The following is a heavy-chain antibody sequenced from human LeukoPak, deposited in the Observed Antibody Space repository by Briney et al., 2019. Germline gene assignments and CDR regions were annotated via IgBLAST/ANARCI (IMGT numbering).Heavy chain of an antibody. CDR3: ARAGDGYPWLWDH. CDR1: GFTVSSYY. Sequence: PGGSLRLSCAASGFTVSSYYMSWVRQAPGKGLEWVSVLYGGGTTFYTDSVKGRFTISRDNSKNTLYLQMNSLRAEDTAVYYCARAGDGYPWLWDHWGQGTLVTVSS. V-gene: IGHV3-53*01. CDR2: LYGGGTT. J-gene: IGHJ4*02. D-gene: IGHD5-24*01.